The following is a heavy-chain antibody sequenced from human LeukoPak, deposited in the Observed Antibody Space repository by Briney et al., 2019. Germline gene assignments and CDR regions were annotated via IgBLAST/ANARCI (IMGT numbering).Heavy chain of an antibody. D-gene: IGHD3-10*01. CDR1: SGSISSPLHY. CDR3: ASRSYYGYYFDF. J-gene: IGHJ4*02. V-gene: IGHV4-39*07. CDR2: IYYSGST. Sequence: SETLSLTCSVSSGSISSPLHYWGWIRQPPGKGLEWIGSIYYSGSTYYNPSLKSRVTMSVDTSKNQFSLKLSSVTAAGTAVYYCASRSYYGYYFDFWGQGTLVTVSS.